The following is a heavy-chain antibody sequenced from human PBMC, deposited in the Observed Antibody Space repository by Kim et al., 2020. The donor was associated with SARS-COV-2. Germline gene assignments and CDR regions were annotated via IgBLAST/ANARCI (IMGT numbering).Heavy chain of an antibody. D-gene: IGHD1-26*01. CDR2: ISYDGSNK. J-gene: IGHJ4*03. CDR3: ARERDSGSGGYQGDQEGFDY. Sequence: GGSLRLSCAASGFTFSSSAMHWVRQAPGKGLEWVAVISYDGSNKYYADSATGRFTISRDNSKKTMYLQMNSMRAEDKAVYYCARERDSGSGGYQGDQEGFDYWGQGTLVTVSS. V-gene: IGHV3-30*04. CDR1: GFTFSSSA.